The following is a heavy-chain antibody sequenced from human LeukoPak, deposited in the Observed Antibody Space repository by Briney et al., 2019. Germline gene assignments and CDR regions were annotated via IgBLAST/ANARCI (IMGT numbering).Heavy chain of an antibody. Sequence: SETLSLTCTVSGGSISSHYWSWIRQPPGKGLEWIGYIYYSGSTNYNPSLKSRVTISVDTSKNQFSLKLSSVTAADTAVYYCARDSSSWYWGTNNRFDPWGQGTLVTVSS. CDR1: GGSISSHY. V-gene: IGHV4-59*11. CDR3: ARDSSSWYWGTNNRFDP. CDR2: IYYSGST. J-gene: IGHJ5*02. D-gene: IGHD6-13*01.